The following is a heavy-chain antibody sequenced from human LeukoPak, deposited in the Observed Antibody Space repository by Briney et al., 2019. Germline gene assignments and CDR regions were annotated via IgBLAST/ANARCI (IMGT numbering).Heavy chain of an antibody. D-gene: IGHD3-22*01. CDR1: GNTFTSYG. J-gene: IGHJ5*02. CDR2: ISANNGNT. CDR3: ARTPPNSYDSSGFYAPFDH. Sequence: GASVKVSCKASGNTFTSYGISWVRQAPGQGLEWMGWISANNGNTNYAQKLQGRVTMTTDTSTSIAYMELRSLRSDDTAVYYCARTPPNSYDSSGFYAPFDHWGQGTLVTVSS. V-gene: IGHV1-18*01.